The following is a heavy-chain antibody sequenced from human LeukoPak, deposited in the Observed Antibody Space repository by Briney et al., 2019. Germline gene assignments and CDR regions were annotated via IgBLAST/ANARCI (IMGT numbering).Heavy chain of an antibody. CDR2: ISSSSSYT. J-gene: IGHJ4*02. CDR3: ARGYSGYPTDY. Sequence: GGSLRLSCAASGFTFSDYYMSWIRQAPGKGLEWVSYISSSSSYTNYADSVKGRFTISRDNAENSLYLQMNSLRAEDTAVYYCARGYSGYPTDYWGQGTLVTVSS. V-gene: IGHV3-11*05. D-gene: IGHD5-12*01. CDR1: GFTFSDYY.